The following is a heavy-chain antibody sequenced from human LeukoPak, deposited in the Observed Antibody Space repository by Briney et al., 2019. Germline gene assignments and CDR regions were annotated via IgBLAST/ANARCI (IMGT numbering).Heavy chain of an antibody. CDR1: GGSISSSSYY. V-gene: IGHV4-39*01. J-gene: IGHJ4*02. D-gene: IGHD3-9*01. CDR2: IYYSGST. Sequence: SETLSLTCTVSGGSISSSSYYWGWIRQPPGKGLEWIGSIYYSGSTYYNPSLKSRVTISVDTSKNQFSLKLSSVTAADTAVYYCARAADWLLAYWGQGTLVTVSS. CDR3: ARAADWLLAY.